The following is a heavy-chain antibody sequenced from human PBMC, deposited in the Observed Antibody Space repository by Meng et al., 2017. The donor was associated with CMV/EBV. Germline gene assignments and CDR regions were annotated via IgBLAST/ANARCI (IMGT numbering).Heavy chain of an antibody. CDR1: GGSISSSSYY. CDR2: IYYSGST. V-gene: IGHV4-39*07. J-gene: IGHJ5*02. CDR3: ASRKRYCSSTSCYNWFDP. D-gene: IGHD2-2*01. Sequence: SETLSLTCTVSGGSISSSSYYWGWIRQPPGKGLEWIGSIYYSGSTYYNPSLKSRVTISVDTSKNQFSLKLSSVTAADTAVYYCASRKRYCSSTSCYNWFDPWGQGTLVTVSS.